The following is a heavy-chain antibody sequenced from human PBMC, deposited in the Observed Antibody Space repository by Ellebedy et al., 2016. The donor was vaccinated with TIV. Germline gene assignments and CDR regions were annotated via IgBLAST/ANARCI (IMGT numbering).Heavy chain of an antibody. CDR3: ARLAGPHGGYFDWSRGGGRSNWFDP. Sequence: SETLSLXXAVYGGSFNGYYWSWIRQPPGKGLEWIGEINHSGNTKYIQSLKSRVAISMDTSKNQFSLKLNSVIAADTAVYYCARLAGPHGGYFDWSRGGGRSNWFDPWGQGILVTVSS. CDR2: INHSGNT. J-gene: IGHJ5*02. D-gene: IGHD3-9*01. CDR1: GGSFNGYY. V-gene: IGHV4-34*01.